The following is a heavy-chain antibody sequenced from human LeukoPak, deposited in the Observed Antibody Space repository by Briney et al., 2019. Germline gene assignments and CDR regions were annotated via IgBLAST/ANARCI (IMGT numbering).Heavy chain of an antibody. CDR2: ISGSGGTI. CDR3: ARERYYDSSGYYGYFDY. CDR1: GFTFSSYA. Sequence: GGSLRLSCAASGFTFSSYAMTWVRQAPGKGLEWVSVISGSGGTIHYADSVKGRITISRDNSKNTLYLQMNSLRAEDTAVYYCARERYYDSSGYYGYFDYWGQGTLVTVSS. J-gene: IGHJ4*02. D-gene: IGHD3-22*01. V-gene: IGHV3-23*01.